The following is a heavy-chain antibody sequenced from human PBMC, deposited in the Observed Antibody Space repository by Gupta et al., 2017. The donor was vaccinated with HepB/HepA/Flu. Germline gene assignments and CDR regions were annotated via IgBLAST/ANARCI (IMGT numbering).Heavy chain of an antibody. CDR2: INWNGHNI. D-gene: IGHD7-27*01. V-gene: IGHV3-20*04. CDR3: ARDSGLIGDPWVPDS. Sequence: EVQLVESGGGVVRPGGSLRLSCAASGFTFHDYGMNWVRQAPGKGLEWVSGINWNGHNIGYVDSVKGRFTISRDNAKNSLYLQMNSLRAEDTALYYCARDSGLIGDPWVPDSWGQGTLVSVSS. J-gene: IGHJ4*02. CDR1: GFTFHDYG.